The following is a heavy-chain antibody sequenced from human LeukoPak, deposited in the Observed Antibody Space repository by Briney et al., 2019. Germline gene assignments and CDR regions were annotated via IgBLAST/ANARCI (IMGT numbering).Heavy chain of an antibody. CDR3: ARAVWVYGSSSLGGYYYYMDV. V-gene: IGHV4-59*01. D-gene: IGHD6-6*01. CDR1: GGSISSYY. CDR2: IYYSGST. Sequence: SETLSLTCTVSGGSISSYYWSWIRQPPGKGLEWIGYIYYSGSTNYNPSLKSRVTISVDTSKNQFSLKLSSVTAADTAVYYCARAVWVYGSSSLGGYYYYMDVWGKGTTVTVSS. J-gene: IGHJ6*03.